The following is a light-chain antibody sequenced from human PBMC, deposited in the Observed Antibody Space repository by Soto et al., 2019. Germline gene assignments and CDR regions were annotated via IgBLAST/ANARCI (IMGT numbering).Light chain of an antibody. CDR1: QSVSSSY. CDR3: QQYGGLPYT. CDR2: DAS. V-gene: IGKV3-20*01. Sequence: EMVLTQSPGTLSLSPGERATLSCRTSQSVSSSYLAGYQQKPGQAPRLLIFDASFRTTGIPDRFSGSGSGTDFTLTISRLEPEDFAVYYCQQYGGLPYTFGLGTRLEI. J-gene: IGKJ2*01.